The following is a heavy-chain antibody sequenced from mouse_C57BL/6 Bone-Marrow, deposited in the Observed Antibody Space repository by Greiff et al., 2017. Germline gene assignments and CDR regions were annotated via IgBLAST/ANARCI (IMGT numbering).Heavy chain of an antibody. CDR1: GYTFTSYW. Sequence: QVQLKQSGAELVMPGASVKLSCKASGYTFTSYWMHWVKQRPGQGLEWIGEIDPSDSYTNYNQKFKGKSTLAVDKSSSTAYMQLSSLTSEDSAVYCCTRRDDGYPPDYWGQGTTLTVSS. D-gene: IGHD2-3*01. V-gene: IGHV1-69*01. CDR2: IDPSDSYT. CDR3: TRRDDGYPPDY. J-gene: IGHJ2*01.